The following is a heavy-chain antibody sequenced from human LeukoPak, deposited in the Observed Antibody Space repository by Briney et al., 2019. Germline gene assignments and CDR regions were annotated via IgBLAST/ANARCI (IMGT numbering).Heavy chain of an antibody. J-gene: IGHJ4*02. Sequence: PGGSLRLSCAASGFTFSSYAMNWVRPAPGKGLEWLSFTSSSSGSTHYADSVKGRFTISRDNAKNSLHLQMNSLRAEDTAVYYCARGRDSGSFIIDYWGQGTLVTVSS. CDR2: TSSSSGST. V-gene: IGHV3-48*01. CDR3: ARGRDSGSFIIDY. D-gene: IGHD3-10*01. CDR1: GFTFSSYA.